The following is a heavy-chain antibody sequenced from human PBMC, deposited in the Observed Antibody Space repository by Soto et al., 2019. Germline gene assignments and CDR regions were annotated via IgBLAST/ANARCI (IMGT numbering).Heavy chain of an antibody. CDR3: ARGQVVAAQH. CDR1: GGSISSGGYY. CDR2: IFYSGTT. J-gene: IGHJ4*02. Sequence: TLSLTCTVSGGSISSGGYYWSWIRQHPGKGLEWIGYIFYSGTTYYNPSLKSRVTISVDRSKNQFSLKLSSVTAADTAVYYCARGQVVAAQHWGQGTLVTVSS. D-gene: IGHD2-15*01. V-gene: IGHV4-31*03.